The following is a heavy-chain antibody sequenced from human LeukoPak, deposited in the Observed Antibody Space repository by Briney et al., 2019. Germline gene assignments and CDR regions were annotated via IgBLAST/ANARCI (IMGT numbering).Heavy chain of an antibody. CDR1: GGSISSYY. CDR3: ARDQYYYDSSGYYYYYYGMDV. CDR2: IYYSGST. V-gene: IGHV4-59*01. D-gene: IGHD3-22*01. Sequence: PSETLSLTCTVSGGSISSYYWSWIRQPPGKGLEWIGYIYYSGSTNYNPSLTSRVTISVDTSKNQFSLKLSSVTAADTAVYYCARDQYYYDSSGYYYYYYGMDVWGQGTTVTVSS. J-gene: IGHJ6*02.